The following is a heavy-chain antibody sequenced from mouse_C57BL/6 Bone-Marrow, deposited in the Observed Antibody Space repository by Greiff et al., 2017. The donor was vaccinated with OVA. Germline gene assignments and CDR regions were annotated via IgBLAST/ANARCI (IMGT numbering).Heavy chain of an antibody. Sequence: VKLQESGAELVRPGASVTLSCKASGYTFTDYEMHWVKQTPVHGLEWIGAIDPETGGTAYNQKFKGKAILTADKSSSTAYMELRSLTSEDSAVYYCTRWGVTTYDYWGQGTTLTVSS. J-gene: IGHJ2*01. D-gene: IGHD2-2*01. V-gene: IGHV1-15*01. CDR1: GYTFTDYE. CDR2: IDPETGGT. CDR3: TRWGVTTYDY.